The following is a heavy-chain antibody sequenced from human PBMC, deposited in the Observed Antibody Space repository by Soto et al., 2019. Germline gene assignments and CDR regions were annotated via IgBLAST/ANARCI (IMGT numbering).Heavy chain of an antibody. J-gene: IGHJ4*02. CDR3: ARAQQLAMFTY. Sequence: QVQLVQSGAEVKKPGASVKVSCKASGHTFTSYGISWVQKAPGQGLEWMGWISAYNDNTNYAQKLQGRVTMTTDTSTSTAHMELRSLRSHDTAVYYCARAQQLAMFTYWGQGTLVTVSS. D-gene: IGHD6-6*01. CDR1: GHTFTSYG. V-gene: IGHV1-18*01. CDR2: ISAYNDNT.